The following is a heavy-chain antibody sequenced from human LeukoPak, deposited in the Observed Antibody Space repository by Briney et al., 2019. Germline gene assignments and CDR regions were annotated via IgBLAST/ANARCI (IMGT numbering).Heavy chain of an antibody. V-gene: IGHV3-30*15. CDR3: ARSSYDYGGIEGPFDY. D-gene: IGHD4-23*01. J-gene: IGHJ4*02. CDR1: GFTLTYYV. CDR2: TSYDGNKK. Sequence: PGRSLRLSCAASGFTLTYYVMHWVRQAPGKGLEWVAVTSYDGNKKYYADSVKGRFTISRDSSKNTLYLQMSSLRAEDTAVYYCARSSYDYGGIEGPFDYWGQGTLVTVSS.